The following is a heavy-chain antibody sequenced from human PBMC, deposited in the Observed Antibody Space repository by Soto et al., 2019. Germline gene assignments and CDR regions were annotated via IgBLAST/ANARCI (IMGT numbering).Heavy chain of an antibody. J-gene: IGHJ3*02. CDR1: GFTFISYG. D-gene: IGHD3-3*02. CDR3: ATDFIRLHSWTFEI. CDR2: IWSDGSNK. V-gene: IGHV3-33*01. Sequence: SMRLAFAASGFTFISYGMHWVRQAPGKGLEWVAVIWSDGSNKYYADSVKGRFTISRDNAKNTLYLQMNSLRDEDTAVYYCATDFIRLHSWTFEIWGQGTMVTVSS.